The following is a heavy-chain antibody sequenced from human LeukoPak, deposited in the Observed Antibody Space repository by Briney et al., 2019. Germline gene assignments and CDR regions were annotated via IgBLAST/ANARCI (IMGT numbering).Heavy chain of an antibody. J-gene: IGHJ4*02. CDR3: ARGAKGNFDY. Sequence: SETLSLTCAVYGGSFSGYYWSWIRQPPGKGLEWIGEINHSGSTNYNPSLKSRVTISVDTSKNQFSLKLSSVTAADTAVYYCARGAKGNFDYWGQGTLVTVSS. CDR1: GGSFSGYY. V-gene: IGHV4-34*01. CDR2: INHSGST.